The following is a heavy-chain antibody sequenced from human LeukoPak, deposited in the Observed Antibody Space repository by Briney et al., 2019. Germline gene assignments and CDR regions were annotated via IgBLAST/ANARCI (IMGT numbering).Heavy chain of an antibody. D-gene: IGHD2/OR15-2a*01. CDR1: GNYW. Sequence: PGGSLRLSCAASGNYWMHWVRQVPGEGLVWVSHINSDGSWTSYADSVKGRFTISKDNAKNTVYLQMNSLRADDTAVYYCVSFYETYWGRGTLVTVSS. CDR2: INSDGSWT. CDR3: VSFYETY. V-gene: IGHV3-74*01. J-gene: IGHJ4*02.